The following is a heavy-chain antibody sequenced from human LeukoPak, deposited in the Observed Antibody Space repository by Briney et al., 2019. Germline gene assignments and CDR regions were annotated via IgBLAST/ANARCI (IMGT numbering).Heavy chain of an antibody. CDR2: INHSGST. J-gene: IGHJ5*02. CDR1: GGSFSGYY. V-gene: IGHV4-34*01. Sequence: SETLSLTCAVYGGSFSGYYWSWIRQPPGKGLEWIGEINHSGSTNYNPSLNSRVTISVDRSKNQFSLKLTSVTAADTAMYYCARDSRVGGFDPWGQGTLVTVSS. D-gene: IGHD1-26*01. CDR3: ARDSRVGGFDP.